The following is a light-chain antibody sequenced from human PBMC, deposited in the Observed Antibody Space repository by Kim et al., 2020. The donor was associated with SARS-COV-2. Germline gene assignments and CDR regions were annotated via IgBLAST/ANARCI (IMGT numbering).Light chain of an antibody. CDR1: QDIANS. J-gene: IGKJ1*01. CDR2: AAS. Sequence: DIQMTQSPSSLSASVGDRVTITCRASQDIANSLAWYQQKPGTVPKVLIYAASTLQSGVPSRFSGSGSGTEFTLTIGSLQTEDVATYYCQKYNSAPWTFGPGTKVDIK. V-gene: IGKV1-27*01. CDR3: QKYNSAPWT.